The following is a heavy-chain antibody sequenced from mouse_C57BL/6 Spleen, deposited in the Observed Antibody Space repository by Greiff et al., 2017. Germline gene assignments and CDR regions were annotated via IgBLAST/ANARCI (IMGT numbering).Heavy chain of an antibody. CDR3: ARMDTTVVATGAMDY. D-gene: IGHD1-1*01. CDR1: GYTFTSYW. Sequence: QVQLQQPGAELVKPGASVKLSCKASGYTFTSYWMHWVKQRPGRGLAWIGRIDPNSGGTKYNEKFKSKATLTVDKPSSTAYMQLSGLTSGDSAVYYCARMDTTVVATGAMDYWGQGTSVTVSS. J-gene: IGHJ4*01. V-gene: IGHV1-72*01. CDR2: IDPNSGGT.